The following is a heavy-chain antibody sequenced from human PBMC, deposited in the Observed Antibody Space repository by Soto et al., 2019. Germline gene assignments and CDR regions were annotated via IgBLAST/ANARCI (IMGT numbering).Heavy chain of an antibody. CDR2: IYSSGST. Sequence: TLSLTCTVSGGSIINSYWTWIRQPAGKGLSSGGRIYSSGSTSYNPSLKSRLTMSVDTSPNHFSLKLTSVTAADTALYYCPRQTTYSSSRFEYWGHGTLGTVSS. CDR1: GGSIINSY. J-gene: IGHJ5*01. V-gene: IGHV4-4*07. D-gene: IGHD6-13*01. CDR3: PRQTTYSSSRFEY.